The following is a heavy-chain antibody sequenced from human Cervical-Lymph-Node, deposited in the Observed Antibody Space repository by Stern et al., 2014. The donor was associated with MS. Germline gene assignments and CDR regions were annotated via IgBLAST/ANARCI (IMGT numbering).Heavy chain of an antibody. CDR1: GFTFSSYA. CDR3: VKSEGSGYYYPFDY. D-gene: IGHD3-22*01. V-gene: IGHV3-23*04. CDR2: ISGGGGST. J-gene: IGHJ4*02. Sequence: EVQLEESGGGLVQPGGSLRLSCAASGFTFSSYAMSWVRQAPGKGLEWVSTISGGGGSTYYADSVKGRFTISRDNSKNTVYLQMNSLRAEDTAVYYCVKSEGSGYYYPFDYWGQGTLVTVSS.